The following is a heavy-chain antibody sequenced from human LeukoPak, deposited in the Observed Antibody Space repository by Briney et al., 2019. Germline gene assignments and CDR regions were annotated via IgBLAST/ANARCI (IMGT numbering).Heavy chain of an antibody. Sequence: GGSLRLSCVASGFTFRSYAMSWVRQAPGKGLEWVSAISGSGGSTYYADSVKGRFTISRDNSKNTLYLQMNSLRAEDTAVDYCAKDRSGWYYFDYWGQGTLVTVAS. CDR1: GFTFRSYA. J-gene: IGHJ4*02. CDR3: AKDRSGWYYFDY. CDR2: ISGSGGST. D-gene: IGHD6-19*01. V-gene: IGHV3-23*01.